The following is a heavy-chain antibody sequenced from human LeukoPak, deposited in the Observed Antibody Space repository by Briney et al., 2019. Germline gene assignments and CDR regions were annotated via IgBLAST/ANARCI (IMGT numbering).Heavy chain of an antibody. CDR2: IRYDGTNK. J-gene: IGHJ3*02. Sequence: GGSLRLSCAASGFTFSSHGMHWVRQAPGKGLEWVAFIRYDGTNKYFADSVKGRFTISRDNSKNTLYLQMNSLRAEDTAVYYCARDFVVNYGWGAFDIWGQGTMVTVSS. D-gene: IGHD3-10*01. V-gene: IGHV3-30*02. CDR3: ARDFVVNYGWGAFDI. CDR1: GFTFSSHG.